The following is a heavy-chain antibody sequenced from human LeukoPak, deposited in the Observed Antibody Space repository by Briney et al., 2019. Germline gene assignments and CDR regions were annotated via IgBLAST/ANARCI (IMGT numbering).Heavy chain of an antibody. V-gene: IGHV4-34*01. D-gene: IGHD2-15*01. CDR1: GFTFSNYN. CDR2: INHSGST. Sequence: GSLRLSCAASGFTFSNYNMNWVRQAPGKGLEWMGEINHSGSTNYNPSLKSRVTISVDTSKNQFSLKLSSVTAAATAVYYCARGDPQNIVVVVAATSSSWFDPWGQGTLVTVSS. J-gene: IGHJ5*02. CDR3: ARGDPQNIVVVVAATSSSWFDP.